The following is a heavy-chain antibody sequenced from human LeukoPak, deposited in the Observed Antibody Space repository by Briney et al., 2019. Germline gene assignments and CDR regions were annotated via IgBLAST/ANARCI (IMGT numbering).Heavy chain of an antibody. CDR2: TSNKANSYTT. V-gene: IGHV3-72*01. Sequence: PGGSLRLSCAASGFTFSDHYMDWVRQAPGKELEWIGRTSNKANSYTTKYAATVKGRFTISRDDSKNSLNLQMNSLKTEDTAVEFCARVVGAGRFDYWGEGTLVTVSS. J-gene: IGHJ4*02. D-gene: IGHD6-19*01. CDR3: ARVVGAGRFDY. CDR1: GFTFSDHY.